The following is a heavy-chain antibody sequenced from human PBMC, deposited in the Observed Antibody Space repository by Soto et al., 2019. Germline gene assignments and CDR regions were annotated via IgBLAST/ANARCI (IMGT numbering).Heavy chain of an antibody. J-gene: IGHJ6*02. V-gene: IGHV5-51*01. CDR3: ARHIGSSWYLNYYYGMDV. CDR1: GYNFAGYW. CDR2: IYPSDSDT. Sequence: GQSLRISCKGSGYNFAGYWIAWVRQMPGKGLELMGIIYPSDSDTRYRPSFQDQVTISSDKSISTAYLQWSSLRASDTAMYYCARHIGSSWYLNYYYGMDVWGQETTVTGSS. D-gene: IGHD6-13*01.